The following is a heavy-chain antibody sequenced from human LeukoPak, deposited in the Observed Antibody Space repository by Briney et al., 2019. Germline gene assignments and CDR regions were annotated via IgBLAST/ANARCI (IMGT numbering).Heavy chain of an antibody. V-gene: IGHV4-39*01. CDR1: GGSISSSSYY. J-gene: IGHJ4*02. D-gene: IGHD5-12*01. CDR2: IYYSGST. CDR3: ARRLQRYSGYAYPDY. Sequence: SETLSLTCTVSGGSISSSSYYWGWIRQPPGKGLEWIGSIYYSGSTYYNPSLKSRVTISVDTSKNQFSLKLSSVTAADTAVYYCARRLQRYSGYAYPDYWGQGTLVTVSS.